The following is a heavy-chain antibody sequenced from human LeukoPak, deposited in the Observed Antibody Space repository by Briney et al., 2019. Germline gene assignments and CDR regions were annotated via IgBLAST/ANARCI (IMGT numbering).Heavy chain of an antibody. CDR2: ISGRSSTT. CDR1: GFIFSNNA. CDR3: AKDQWPYYYDSSGTGNWFDP. D-gene: IGHD3-22*01. Sequence: PGGSLRLSCAASGFIFSNNAMSWVRQAPGKGLEWVSGISGRSSTTYYADSVKGRFTISRDNSKNTLYLQMNSLRAEDTAVYYCAKDQWPYYYDSSGTGNWFDPWGQGTLVTVSS. V-gene: IGHV3-23*01. J-gene: IGHJ5*02.